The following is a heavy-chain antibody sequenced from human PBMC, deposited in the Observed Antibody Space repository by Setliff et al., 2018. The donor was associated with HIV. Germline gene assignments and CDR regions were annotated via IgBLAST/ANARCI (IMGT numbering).Heavy chain of an antibody. CDR3: ASRVYYYDSSGYLREEGFDP. CDR2: ITHSGST. J-gene: IGHJ5*02. CDR1: GGSFSGYY. V-gene: IGHV4-34*01. Sequence: SETLSLTCAVYGGSFSGYYWNWIRQSPGKGLEWIGEITHSGSTNYNPSLKSRVTISIDTSKNQFSLKLSSVTAADTAVYYCASRVYYYDSSGYLREEGFDPWGQGTLVTSPQ. D-gene: IGHD3-22*01.